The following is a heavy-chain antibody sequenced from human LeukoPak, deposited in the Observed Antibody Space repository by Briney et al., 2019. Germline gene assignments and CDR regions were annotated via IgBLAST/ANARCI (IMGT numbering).Heavy chain of an antibody. D-gene: IGHD3-10*01. V-gene: IGHV3-9*01. J-gene: IGHJ6*03. CDR2: ISWNSGSI. CDR1: GFTFDDYA. CDR3: ARRWAGSGRMDV. Sequence: SGGSLRLSCAASGFTFDDYAMHWVRQAPGKGLEWVSGISWNSGSIGYADSVKGRFTISRDNAKNSLYLQMNSLRAEDTAVCYCARRWAGSGRMDVWGKGTTVTVSS.